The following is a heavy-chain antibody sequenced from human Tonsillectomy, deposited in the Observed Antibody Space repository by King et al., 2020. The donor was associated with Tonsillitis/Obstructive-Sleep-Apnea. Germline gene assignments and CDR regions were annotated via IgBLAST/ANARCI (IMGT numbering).Heavy chain of an antibody. CDR3: ARLRDSGTTYDF. D-gene: IGHD1-14*01. Sequence: VQLVESGGDLVQPGGSLRLSCAASGFTFSTYWMSWVRQAPGKGLEWVATLNQDGGVKHYVDSLKGRFTVSRDNAENSLYLQMNSLRVGDTAVYYCARLRDSGTTYDFWGQGALVTVSS. J-gene: IGHJ4*02. CDR1: GFTFSTYW. CDR2: LNQDGGVK. V-gene: IGHV3-7*01.